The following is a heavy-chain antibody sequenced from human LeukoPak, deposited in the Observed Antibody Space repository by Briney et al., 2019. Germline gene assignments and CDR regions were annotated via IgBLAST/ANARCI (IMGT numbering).Heavy chain of an antibody. CDR1: GFTFSSYS. V-gene: IGHV3-23*01. CDR3: AKCMSGTGVCLNFDS. CDR2: ISGSDSGT. J-gene: IGHJ4*02. Sequence: GGSLRLSCAASGFTFSSYSMNWVRQAPGKGLQWVSGISGSDSGTYYTDSVKGRFTISRDNSKNTVYLEIDNLRAEDTAVYYCAKCMSGTGVCLNFDSWGQGILVTVSS. D-gene: IGHD2-8*02.